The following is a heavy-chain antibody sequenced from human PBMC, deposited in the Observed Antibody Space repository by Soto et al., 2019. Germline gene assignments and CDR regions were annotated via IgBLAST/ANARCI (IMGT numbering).Heavy chain of an antibody. Sequence: ASVKVSCKASGYTFTGNYMHWVRQAPGQGLEWMGWINPNTGGTNFAQKFQGWITVTRDTSLSTAYMELSRLTSGDTAVYYCAKGGDSSGWESDYWGQGTLVTVSS. CDR1: GYTFTGNY. V-gene: IGHV1-2*04. J-gene: IGHJ4*02. CDR2: INPNTGGT. CDR3: AKGGDSSGWESDY. D-gene: IGHD6-19*01.